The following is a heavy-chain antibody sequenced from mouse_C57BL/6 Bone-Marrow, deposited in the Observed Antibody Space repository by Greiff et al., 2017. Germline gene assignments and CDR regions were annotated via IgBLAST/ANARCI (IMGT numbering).Heavy chain of an antibody. Sequence: EVKVEESGPGLVKPSQSLSLTCSVTGYSITSGYYWNWIRQFPGNKLEWMGYISYDGSNNYNPSLKNRISITRDTSKNQFFLKLNSVTTEDTATYYCARRDGYYWFAYWGQGTLVTVSA. V-gene: IGHV3-6*01. CDR3: ARRDGYYWFAY. J-gene: IGHJ3*01. D-gene: IGHD2-3*01. CDR2: ISYDGSN. CDR1: GYSITSGYY.